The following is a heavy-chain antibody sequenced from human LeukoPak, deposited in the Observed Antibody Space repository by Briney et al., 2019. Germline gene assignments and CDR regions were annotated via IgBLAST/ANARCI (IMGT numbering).Heavy chain of an antibody. CDR2: IYYSGST. D-gene: IGHD3-22*01. CDR1: GGSISSYY. Sequence: SETLSLTCTVSGGSISSYYWSWIRQPPGKGLEWIGYIYYSGSTNYNPSLKSRVTISVDTSKNQFSLELSSVTAADTAVYYCARDRDSGGWFDPWGQGTLVTVSS. CDR3: ARDRDSGGWFDP. J-gene: IGHJ5*02. V-gene: IGHV4-59*01.